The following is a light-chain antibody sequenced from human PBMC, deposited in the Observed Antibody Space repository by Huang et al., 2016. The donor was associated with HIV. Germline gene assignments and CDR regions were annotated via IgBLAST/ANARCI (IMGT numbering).Light chain of an antibody. V-gene: IGKV1-39*01. J-gene: IGKJ2*01. CDR1: HRVINS. CDR3: QQSYTSPHT. CDR2: ATS. Sequence: DVELTQSPSSLSASVGDRITITCLASHRVINSLNWYQQLPGEAPRLLIYATSKLQRGVPSRFTGSGAGTDFALTINGLRPEDFATYYCQQSYTSPHTFGQGTKLE.